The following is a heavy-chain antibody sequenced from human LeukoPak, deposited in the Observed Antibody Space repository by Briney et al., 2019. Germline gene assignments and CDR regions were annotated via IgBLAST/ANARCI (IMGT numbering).Heavy chain of an antibody. V-gene: IGHV4-4*07. D-gene: IGHD5-18*01. CDR3: ARDRSGYSEYYFDY. J-gene: IGHJ4*02. CDR2: IYPSGST. CDR1: GGSISTYC. Sequence: SETLSLTCTVSGGSISTYCWSWIRQPVGKGLEWIGRIYPSGSTFYNPSLKSRVTISIDKSKNQFFLNLTSVTAADTALYYCARDRSGYSEYYFDYWGQGSLVTVST.